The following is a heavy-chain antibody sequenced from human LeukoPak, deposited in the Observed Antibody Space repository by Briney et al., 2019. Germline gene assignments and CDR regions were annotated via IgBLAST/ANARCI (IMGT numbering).Heavy chain of an antibody. V-gene: IGHV4-30-2*01. J-gene: IGHJ4*02. Sequence: SETLSLTCTVSGGSISSGGYYWSWIRQPPGKGLEWIGYIYHNGSTYYNPSLKSRVTMSVDTSKNQFSLKLSSVTAADTAVYYCARPYDSSGPVDYWGQGTLVTVSS. CDR3: ARPYDSSGPVDY. CDR1: GGSISSGGYY. CDR2: IYHNGST. D-gene: IGHD3-22*01.